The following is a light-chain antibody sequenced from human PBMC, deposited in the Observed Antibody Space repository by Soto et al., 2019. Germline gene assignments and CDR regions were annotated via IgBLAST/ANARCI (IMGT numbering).Light chain of an antibody. Sequence: DIQMTQSPSSLSSSLGYRVTITFQVSQNINNYLNWYQQKPGRAPKLLIYDASNLEAGVPSRFRGSGSGTDSTFTISRLQPEDIATYYCQQYENLPTFGQGTRLEVK. CDR3: QQYENLPT. CDR1: QNINNY. CDR2: DAS. J-gene: IGKJ5*01. V-gene: IGKV1-33*01.